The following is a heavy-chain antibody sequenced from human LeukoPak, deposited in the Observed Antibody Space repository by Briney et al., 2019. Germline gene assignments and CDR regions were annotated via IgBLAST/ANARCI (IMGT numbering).Heavy chain of an antibody. Sequence: GGSLRLSCAASGFTFSTYWMGWVRQAPGKGLEWVAKIKPDGSEKDHVDSVKGRFTISRDNAKNSLYLQLNSLRAEDTAVYYCARSRFYFDCWGQETLVTVSS. J-gene: IGHJ4*02. CDR1: GFTFSTYW. CDR3: ARSRFYFDC. V-gene: IGHV3-7*01. CDR2: IKPDGSEK.